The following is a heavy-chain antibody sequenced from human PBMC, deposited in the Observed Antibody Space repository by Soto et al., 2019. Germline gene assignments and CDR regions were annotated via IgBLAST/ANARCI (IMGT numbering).Heavy chain of an antibody. V-gene: IGHV1-69*12. CDR2: IIPIFGTA. Sequence: QIQLVQSGAEVKKPGSSMKVSCKASGCTFRSYAISWVRQAPGQGLERMGGIIPIFGTANYAQKFQGRVTITADESTSTAYMELSSLRSEDTAVYYCAREREDTIFGVVNYYFDYWGQGTLVTVSS. J-gene: IGHJ4*02. CDR1: GCTFRSYA. D-gene: IGHD3-3*01. CDR3: AREREDTIFGVVNYYFDY.